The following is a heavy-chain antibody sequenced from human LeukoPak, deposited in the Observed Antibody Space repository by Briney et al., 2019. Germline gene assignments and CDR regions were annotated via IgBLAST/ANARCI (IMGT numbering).Heavy chain of an antibody. Sequence: GGSLRLSCAASGFTFSSYGMHWVRQAPGKGLEWVSYISNNSSKIYYADSVEGRFTISRDNSNNTLYVQMNSLRAEDTAVYYCAKVRSGSANWALRIFDNWGQGTLVTVSS. D-gene: IGHD1-1*01. CDR3: AKVRSGSANWALRIFDN. CDR1: GFTFSSYG. CDR2: ISNNSSKI. J-gene: IGHJ4*02. V-gene: IGHV3-48*01.